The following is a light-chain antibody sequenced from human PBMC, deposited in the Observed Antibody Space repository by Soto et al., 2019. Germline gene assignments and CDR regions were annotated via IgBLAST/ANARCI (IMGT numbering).Light chain of an antibody. CDR1: QSVSSN. V-gene: IGKV3D-15*01. CDR3: QHYNNWPPYT. CDR2: GAS. Sequence: IMMTQSPFTLSLSPGARAPLSCRASQSVSSNLAWYQQKPGQAPRLLIYGASTRATGVPARFSGSGSETDLTLTISNLQSEDCAVYYCQHYNNWPPYTFGQGTKVDIK. J-gene: IGKJ2*01.